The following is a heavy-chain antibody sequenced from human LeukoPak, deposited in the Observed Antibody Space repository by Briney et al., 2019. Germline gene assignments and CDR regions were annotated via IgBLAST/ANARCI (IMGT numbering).Heavy chain of an antibody. J-gene: IGHJ2*01. CDR1: GGSFSGYY. CDR2: INHSGST. Sequence: SETLSLTCAVYGGSFSGYYWSWLRQPPGKGLEWIGEINHSGSTNYNPSLKSRVTISVDTSKNQFSLKLSSVTAADTAVYYCARGLSVVPAAIWGYFDLWGRGTLVTVSS. D-gene: IGHD2-2*02. V-gene: IGHV4-34*01. CDR3: ARGLSVVPAAIWGYFDL.